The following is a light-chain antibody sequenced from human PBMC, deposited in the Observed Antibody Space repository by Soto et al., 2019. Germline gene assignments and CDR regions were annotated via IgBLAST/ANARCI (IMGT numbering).Light chain of an antibody. V-gene: IGLV1-51*01. CDR2: DSD. CDR3: GAWDGSLSVVL. Sequence: QSVLTQPPSVSAAPGQKVTISCSGSSANIGSNYVSWYQHLPGTAPKLVIYDSDKRPSEIPDQFSGSKSGTSATLDITGLQTGDEADYYCGAWDGSLSVVLFGGGTKVTVL. CDR1: SANIGSNY. J-gene: IGLJ2*01.